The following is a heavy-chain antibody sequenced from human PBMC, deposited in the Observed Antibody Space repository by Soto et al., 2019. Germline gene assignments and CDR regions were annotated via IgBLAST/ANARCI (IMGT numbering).Heavy chain of an antibody. CDR3: ASTMTTVPSYYYYYYMDV. J-gene: IGHJ6*03. Sequence: GGSLRLSCAASGFTFSSYGMHWVRQAPGKGLEWVAVIWYDGSNKYYADSVKGRFTISRDNSKNTLYLQMNSLRAEDTAVYYCASTMTTVPSYYYYYYMDVWGKGTTVTVSS. CDR2: IWYDGSNK. CDR1: GFTFSSYG. D-gene: IGHD4-17*01. V-gene: IGHV3-33*01.